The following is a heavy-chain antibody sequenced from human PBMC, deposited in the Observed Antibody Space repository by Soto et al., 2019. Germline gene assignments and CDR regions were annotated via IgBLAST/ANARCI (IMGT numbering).Heavy chain of an antibody. Sequence: EVQLLESGGGLVQPGGSLRLSCAASGFTFGDYAMSWIRQAPGQWLEWVSHISGSGGSTFYADSVKGRFSISRDNSKNTLNLQMNSLRAEDTAVYYCAKAVGATTAFDHWGQGTLVTVSS. CDR1: GFTFGDYA. D-gene: IGHD1-26*01. CDR2: ISGSGGST. CDR3: AKAVGATTAFDH. V-gene: IGHV3-23*01. J-gene: IGHJ4*02.